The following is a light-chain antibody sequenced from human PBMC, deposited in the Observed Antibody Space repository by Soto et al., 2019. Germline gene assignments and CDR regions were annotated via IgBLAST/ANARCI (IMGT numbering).Light chain of an antibody. CDR2: NSS. CDR1: QNIRSH. CDR3: QQYHSYWT. Sequence: DFQMTHSPSTLSASVGDRVTITFMPSQNIRSHMAQLQQKPGKTPKHLIYNSSSLESGVPQRFSGSGSGTEFTLTISSLPTDDFSTYYCQQYHSYWTFGQGTKVDIK. J-gene: IGKJ1*01. V-gene: IGKV1-5*01.